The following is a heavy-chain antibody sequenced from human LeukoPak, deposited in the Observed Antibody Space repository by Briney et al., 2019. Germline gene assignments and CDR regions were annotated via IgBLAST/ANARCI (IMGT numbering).Heavy chain of an antibody. V-gene: IGHV3-9*01. CDR2: ISWNSGSI. CDR3: GRAGVYSASSGCGPDR. Sequence: PGGSLRLSCAASGFTFDDYAMHWVRQAPGKGLEWVSGISWNSGSIGYADSVKGRFTISRDNSKNTLYLQMNSLRAEDTAVYYCGRAGVYSASSGCGPDRWGQGTLVTVS. J-gene: IGHJ5*02. CDR1: GFTFDDYA. D-gene: IGHD3-22*01.